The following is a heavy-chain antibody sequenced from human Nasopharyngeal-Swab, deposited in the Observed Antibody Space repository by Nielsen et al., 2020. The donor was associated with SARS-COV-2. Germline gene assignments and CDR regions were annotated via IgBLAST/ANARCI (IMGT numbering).Heavy chain of an antibody. V-gene: IGHV1-3*01. CDR3: ARGMAASNWFDP. CDR1: GYTFTSYA. J-gene: IGHJ5*02. Sequence: ASVKVSCKASGYTFTSYAMHWVRQASGQRLEWMGWINAGNGNTKYSQKFQGRVTITRDTSASTAYMELSSLRSEDTAVYYCARGMAASNWFDPWGQGTLVTVSS. CDR2: INAGNGNT. D-gene: IGHD6-6*01.